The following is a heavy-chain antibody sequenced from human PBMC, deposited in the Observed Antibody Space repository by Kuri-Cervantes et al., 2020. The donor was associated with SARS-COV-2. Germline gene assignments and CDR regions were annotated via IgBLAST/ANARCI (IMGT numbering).Heavy chain of an antibody. V-gene: IGHV4-34*01. CDR1: GGSFNNYY. J-gene: IGHJ6*02. Sequence: SQTLSLTCAVYGGSFNNYYLSWIRQPPGKGLEWIGEINHSGGTNHNPSLKSRVIISADTSKNQFSLKMRSVTAADTAVYYCARGLVAVVPSPVLGLGPHYYSYHVDVWGHGTTVTVSS. CDR2: INHSGGT. D-gene: IGHD2-2*01. CDR3: ARGLVAVVPSPVLGLGPHYYSYHVDV.